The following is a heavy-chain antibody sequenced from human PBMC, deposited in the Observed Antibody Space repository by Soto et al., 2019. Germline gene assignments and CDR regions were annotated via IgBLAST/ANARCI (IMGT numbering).Heavy chain of an antibody. J-gene: IGHJ5*02. V-gene: IGHV1-8*01. Sequence: QVQLVQSGAEVKKPGASVKVSCKGSGYTFTRYHINWVRQATGQGLEWMGWMNPNSGNTGYAQTLQGRVTMTWDTSKSTAYMELSSLRFEDTAMYYCARGHISSTKNWLDPWGQGTLVTVSS. CDR3: ARGHISSTKNWLDP. CDR2: MNPNSGNT. D-gene: IGHD6-6*01. CDR1: GYTFTRYH.